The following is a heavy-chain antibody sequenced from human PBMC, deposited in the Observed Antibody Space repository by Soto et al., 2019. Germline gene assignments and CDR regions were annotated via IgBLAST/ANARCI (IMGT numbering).Heavy chain of an antibody. CDR3: ASGIQLWLRPINNGYSV. CDR1: GGTFSTYA. CDR2: IIPMFGTA. V-gene: IGHV1-69*12. J-gene: IGHJ4*02. Sequence: QVQLVQSGAEVKKPESSVKVSCKAPGGTFSTYAISWVRQAPGQGLEWMGVIIPMFGTANYAQRCQDRDRITAADSTNTVYMELSCLRSEDTAVYFCASGIQLWLRPINNGYSVRGQGTLVTVSS. D-gene: IGHD5-18*01.